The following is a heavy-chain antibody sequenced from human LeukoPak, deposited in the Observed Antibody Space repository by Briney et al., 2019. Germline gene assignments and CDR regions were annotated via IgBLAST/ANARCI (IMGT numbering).Heavy chain of an antibody. J-gene: IGHJ3*01. Sequence: GESLKIPCKVSGYSFTSYCIGWVRQMPGKGLEWRGIIYPGDCGPTYSTSFQGQVTISADKSINHAYRQWSSLQASDTAMYYCGMSGDRVGLQDDVFDVWGQGTMVTVST. CDR3: GMSGDRVGLQDDVFDV. V-gene: IGHV5-51*01. D-gene: IGHD1-26*01. CDR1: GYSFTSYC. CDR2: IYPGDCGP.